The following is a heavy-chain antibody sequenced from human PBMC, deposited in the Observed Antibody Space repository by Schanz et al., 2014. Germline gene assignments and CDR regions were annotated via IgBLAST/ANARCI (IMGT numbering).Heavy chain of an antibody. J-gene: IGHJ3*01. CDR1: GFTFGDYA. D-gene: IGHD2-8*01. V-gene: IGHV3-23*04. CDR2: INTGVNT. Sequence: EVQLVESGGGLVQPGGSLRLSCTASGFTFGDYAMTWVRQAPGKGLEWVSAINTGVNTYYADSVRGRFTISRDNSKNTLFLQMNSLETEDTAVYYCTTDNGHFAFDFWGQGTMVTVSS. CDR3: TTDNGHFAFDF.